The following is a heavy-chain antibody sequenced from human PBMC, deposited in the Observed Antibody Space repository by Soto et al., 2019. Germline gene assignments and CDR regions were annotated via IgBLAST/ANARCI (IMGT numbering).Heavy chain of an antibody. V-gene: IGHV3-33*01. J-gene: IGHJ6*02. CDR3: ARTAIAVAGIDYYYYGMDV. CDR2: TWYDGSNK. CDR1: GFTFSSYG. Sequence: QVQLVESGGGVVQPGRSLRLSCAASGFTFSSYGMHWVRQARGKGLEWVAVTWYDGSNKYYADSVKGRFTISRDNSKNTLYLQMNSLRAEDTAVYYCARTAIAVAGIDYYYYGMDVWGQGTTVTVSS. D-gene: IGHD6-19*01.